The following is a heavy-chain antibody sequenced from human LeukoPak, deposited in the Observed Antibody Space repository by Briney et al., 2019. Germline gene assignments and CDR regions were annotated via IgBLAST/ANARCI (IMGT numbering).Heavy chain of an antibody. CDR2: TYYSGSS. CDR3: ASLYWSRTSCYMDP. V-gene: IGHV4-61*01. J-gene: IGHJ5*02. CDR1: GGSVSRGSYY. Sequence: SETLSLTCTVSGGSVSRGSYYWSWIRQPPGKGLEWIGYTYYSGSSNYNPSLKSRVTISLDTSKNQFSLNLKSVTAADTAVFYCASLYWSRTSCYMDPWGQGTLVTVSS. D-gene: IGHD2-2*02.